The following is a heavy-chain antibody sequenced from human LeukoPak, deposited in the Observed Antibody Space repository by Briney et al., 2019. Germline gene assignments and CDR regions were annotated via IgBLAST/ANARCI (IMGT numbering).Heavy chain of an antibody. CDR2: INPSGGST. Sequence: GASVKVSCKASGYTFTSYYMHWVRQAPGQGLEWMGIINPSGGSTSYAQKFQGRVTMTRNTSISTAYMELSSLRSEDTAVYYCARGRLPQTSIAARHRPYNWFDPWGQGTLVTVSS. CDR3: ARGRLPQTSIAARHRPYNWFDP. D-gene: IGHD6-6*01. V-gene: IGHV1-46*01. CDR1: GYTFTSYY. J-gene: IGHJ5*02.